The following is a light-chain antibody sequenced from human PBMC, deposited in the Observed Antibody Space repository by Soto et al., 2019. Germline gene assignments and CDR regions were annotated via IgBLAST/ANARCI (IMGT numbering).Light chain of an antibody. J-gene: IGLJ1*01. CDR1: SSNIGSKT. V-gene: IGLV1-44*01. CDR3: SSYAGSNNFYV. Sequence: QSVLTQPPSASGTPGQRVTISCSGSSSNIGSKTVNWYQQLPGTAPKLLIYSNYQRPSGVPDRFSGSKSGNTASLTVSGLQAEDEADYYCSSYAGSNNFYVFGTGTKVTVL. CDR2: SNY.